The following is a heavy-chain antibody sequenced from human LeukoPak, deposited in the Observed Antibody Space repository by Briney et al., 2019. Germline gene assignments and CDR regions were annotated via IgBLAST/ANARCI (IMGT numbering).Heavy chain of an antibody. Sequence: PGGSLRLSCAASGFTLSSYSMNWVRQAPGKGLEWVSSISSSSSYIYYADSVKGRFTISRDNAKNSLYLQMDSLRAEDTAVYYCARVARRYCSGGSCYSDYWGQGTLVTVSS. D-gene: IGHD2-15*01. CDR2: ISSSSSYI. V-gene: IGHV3-21*01. CDR3: ARVARRYCSGGSCYSDY. CDR1: GFTLSSYS. J-gene: IGHJ4*02.